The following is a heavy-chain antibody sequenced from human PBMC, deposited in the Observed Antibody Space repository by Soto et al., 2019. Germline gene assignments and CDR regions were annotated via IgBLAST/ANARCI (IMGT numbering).Heavy chain of an antibody. CDR2: IYYSGST. J-gene: IGHJ5*02. D-gene: IGHD1-20*01. Sequence: PSETLSLTCTVSGGSISSYYWSWIRQPPGKGLEWIGYIYYSGSTNYNPSLKSRVTISVDTSKNQFSLKLSSVTAADTAVYYCARDINWNEYNWFDPWGQGTLVTVSS. CDR3: ARDINWNEYNWFDP. V-gene: IGHV4-59*01. CDR1: GGSISSYY.